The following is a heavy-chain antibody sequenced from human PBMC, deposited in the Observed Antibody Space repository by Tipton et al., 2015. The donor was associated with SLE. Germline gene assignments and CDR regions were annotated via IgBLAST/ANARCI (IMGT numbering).Heavy chain of an antibody. CDR2: ISAYNGNT. CDR1: GYTFTSYG. D-gene: IGHD5-18*01. V-gene: IGHV1-18*01. CDR3: AREGDTAMRQTFYGMDV. J-gene: IGHJ6*02. Sequence: QSGPEVKKPGASVKVSCKASGYTFTSYGISWVRQAPGQGLEWMGWISAYNGNTNYAQKLQGRVTMTTDTSTSTAYMELRSLRSDDTAVYYCAREGDTAMRQTFYGMDVWGQGTTVTVSS.